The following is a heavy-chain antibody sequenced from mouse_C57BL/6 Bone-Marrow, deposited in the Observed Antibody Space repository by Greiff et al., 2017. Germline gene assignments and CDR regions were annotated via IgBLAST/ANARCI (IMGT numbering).Heavy chain of an antibody. CDR3: ARPYGSSYWYFDV. D-gene: IGHD1-1*01. V-gene: IGHV1-81*01. CDR1: GYTFTSYG. Sequence: VQLQQSGAELARPGASVKLSCKASGYTFTSYGISWVKQRTGQGLEWIGEIYPRSGNTYYNEKFKGKATLTADKSSSTAYMELRSLTSEDSAVYFCARPYGSSYWYFDVWGTGTTVTGSS. J-gene: IGHJ1*03. CDR2: IYPRSGNT.